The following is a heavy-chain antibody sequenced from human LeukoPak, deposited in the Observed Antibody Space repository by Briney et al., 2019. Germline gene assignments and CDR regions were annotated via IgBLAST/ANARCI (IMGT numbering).Heavy chain of an antibody. D-gene: IGHD3-10*01. CDR2: IYYSGST. CDR3: ARQYGSGSSYTPVVDL. Sequence: SSETLSLTCTVSGGSISSHYYWIWIRQPPGKGLEWIGCIYYSGSTYYNPSLKSRVTISVDTSKNQFSLKLNSLTAAETAVYYCARQYGSGSSYTPVVDLWGQGTLVTVSS. CDR1: GGSISSHYY. J-gene: IGHJ4*02. V-gene: IGHV4-39*01.